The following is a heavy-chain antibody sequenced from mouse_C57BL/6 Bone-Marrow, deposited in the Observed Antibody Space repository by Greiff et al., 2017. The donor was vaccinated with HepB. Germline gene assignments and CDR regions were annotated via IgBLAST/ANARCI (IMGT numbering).Heavy chain of an antibody. CDR3: ARGGRGYWYFDV. J-gene: IGHJ1*03. D-gene: IGHD1-1*01. V-gene: IGHV5-4*01. CDR1: GFTFSSYA. CDR2: ISDGGSYT. Sequence: EVQLQESGGGLVKPGGSLKLSCAASGFTFSSYAMSWVRQTPEKRLEWVATISDGGSYTYYPDNVKGRFTISRDNAKNNLYLQMSHLKSEDTAMYYCARGGRGYWYFDVWGTGTTVTVSS.